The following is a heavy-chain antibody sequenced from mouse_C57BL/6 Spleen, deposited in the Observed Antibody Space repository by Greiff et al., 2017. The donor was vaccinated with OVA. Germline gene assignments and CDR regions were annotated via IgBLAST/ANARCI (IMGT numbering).Heavy chain of an antibody. CDR2: ISDGGSYT. CDR3: ARESYYGSKGYFDV. CDR1: GFTFSSYA. Sequence: EVQGVESGGGLVKPGGSLKLSCAASGFTFSSYAMSWVRQTPEKRLEWVATISDGGSYTYYPDNVKGRFTISRDNAKNNLYLQMSHLKSEDTAMYYCARESYYGSKGYFDVWGTGTTVTVSS. V-gene: IGHV5-4*01. J-gene: IGHJ1*03. D-gene: IGHD1-1*01.